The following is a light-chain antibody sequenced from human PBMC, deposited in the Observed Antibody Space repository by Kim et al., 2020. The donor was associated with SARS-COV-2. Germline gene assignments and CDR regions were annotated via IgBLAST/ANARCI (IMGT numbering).Light chain of an antibody. CDR3: QQYNNWPPGSLH. CDR1: QSVSSN. CDR2: GAS. Sequence: EIVMTPSPATLSVSPGERATLSCRASQSVSSNLAWYQQKPGQAPRLLIYGASIRATGIPARFSGSGSGTEFTLTISSLQSEDFAVYYCQQYNNWPPGSLHFGGGTKVDIK. V-gene: IGKV3D-15*01. J-gene: IGKJ4*01.